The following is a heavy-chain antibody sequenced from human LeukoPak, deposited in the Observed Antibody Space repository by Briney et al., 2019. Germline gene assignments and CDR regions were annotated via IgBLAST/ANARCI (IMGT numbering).Heavy chain of an antibody. J-gene: IGHJ4*02. CDR3: ARGPWGAYYFDY. CDR2: ISYDGSNK. V-gene: IGHV3-30-3*01. Sequence: GGSLRLSCAASGFTFSSYAMHWVRQAPGKGLEWVAVISYDGSNKYYADSVKGRFTIPRDNSKNTLYLQMNSLRAEDTAVYYCARGPWGAYYFDYRGQGTLVTVSS. D-gene: IGHD1-26*01. CDR1: GFTFSSYA.